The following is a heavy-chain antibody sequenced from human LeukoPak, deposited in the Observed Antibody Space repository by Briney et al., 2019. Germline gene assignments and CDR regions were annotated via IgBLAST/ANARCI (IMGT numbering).Heavy chain of an antibody. CDR3: TRDRYFDWLSDWCYYYYYVDV. D-gene: IGHD3-9*01. V-gene: IGHV3-49*04. CDR2: IRSKAYGGTT. J-gene: IGHJ6*03. Sequence: GGSLRLSCTASGFTFGDYAMSWVRQAPGKGLEWVGFIRSKAYGGTTEYAASVKGRFTISRDDSKSIAYLQMNSPKTEDTAVYYCTRDRYFDWLSDWCYYYYYVDVWGKGTTVTISS. CDR1: GFTFGDYA.